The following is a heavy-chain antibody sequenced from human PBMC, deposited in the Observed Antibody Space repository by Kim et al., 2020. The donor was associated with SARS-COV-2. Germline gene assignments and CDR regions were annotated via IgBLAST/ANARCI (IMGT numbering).Heavy chain of an antibody. V-gene: IGHV3-23*01. CDR3: AREWRYRSGWYNVDWFAP. CDR1: GFTFSSYA. CDR2: ISGSGGST. D-gene: IGHD6-19*01. Sequence: GSLRLSCAASGFTFSSYAMSWVRQAPGKGLEWVSAISGSGGSTYYADSVKGRFTISRDNSKNTLYLQMNSLRAEDTAVYYCAREWRYRSGWYNVDWFAPWRQGTLVTLPS. J-gene: IGHJ5*02.